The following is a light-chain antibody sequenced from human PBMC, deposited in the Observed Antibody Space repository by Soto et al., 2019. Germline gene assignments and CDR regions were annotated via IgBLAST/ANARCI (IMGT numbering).Light chain of an antibody. Sequence: QSALTRPASVSGSPGQSITISCTGTSSDVDGYNYVSWYQYHPGKAPKLMIYDVNNRPSGVSNRFSGSKSGNTASLTISGLQAEDEADYYCSSFTISRNTVIFGGGTQLTVL. CDR2: DVN. V-gene: IGLV2-14*01. CDR1: SSDVDGYNY. CDR3: SSFTISRNTVI. J-gene: IGLJ2*01.